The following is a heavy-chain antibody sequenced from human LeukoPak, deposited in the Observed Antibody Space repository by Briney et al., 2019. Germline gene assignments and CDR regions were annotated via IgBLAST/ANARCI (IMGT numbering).Heavy chain of an antibody. Sequence: SETLSLTCTVSGGSISSYYWSWIRQPPGKGLEWIGEINHSGSTNYNPSLKSRVTISVDTSKNQFSLKLSSVTAADTAVYYCARVRAAAGTLGYYYYYGMDVWGQGTTVTVSS. J-gene: IGHJ6*02. D-gene: IGHD6-13*01. V-gene: IGHV4-34*01. CDR3: ARVRAAAGTLGYYYYYGMDV. CDR1: GGSISSYY. CDR2: INHSGST.